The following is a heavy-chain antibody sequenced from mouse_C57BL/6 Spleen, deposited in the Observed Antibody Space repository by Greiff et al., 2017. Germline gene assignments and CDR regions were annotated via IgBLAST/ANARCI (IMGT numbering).Heavy chain of an antibody. D-gene: IGHD1-1*01. Sequence: QVQLQPSGAELMKPGASVKLSCKATGYTFTGSWIEWVKQRPGHGLEWLGEILPGSGSINYNEKFMGKATFTADTSSNTAYMQLSILTTEDSSIYYGARSFGSPGFYYYSMDYWGQGTSVTVSS. CDR3: ARSFGSPGFYYYSMDY. V-gene: IGHV1-9*01. CDR2: ILPGSGSI. J-gene: IGHJ4*01. CDR1: GYTFTGSW.